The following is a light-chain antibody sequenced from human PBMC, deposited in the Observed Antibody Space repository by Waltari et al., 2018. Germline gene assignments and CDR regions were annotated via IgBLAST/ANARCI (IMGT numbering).Light chain of an antibody. CDR1: QTVNTY. Sequence: ETVLTQSPVTLSLSPGERATLSCRASQTVNTYLAWYQQKPGHAPRLLIYDTSNRATGIPARFSGSGSGTDFTLTISSLEPEDFAVYYCQQRNSWPLTFGGGTKVEIK. CDR2: DTS. V-gene: IGKV3-11*01. CDR3: QQRNSWPLT. J-gene: IGKJ4*01.